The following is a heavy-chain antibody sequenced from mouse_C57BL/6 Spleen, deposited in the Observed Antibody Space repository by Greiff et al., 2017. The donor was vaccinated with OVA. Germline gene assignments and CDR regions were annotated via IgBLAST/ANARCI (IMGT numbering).Heavy chain of an antibody. CDR3: ARNHYSGSSFGYYFDY. Sequence: QVQLQQPGAELVRPGSSVKLSCKASGYTFTSYWMDWVKQRPGQGLEWIGNIYPSDSEPHYNQKFKDKATLTVDKSSSTAYMQLSSLTSEDSAVYYCARNHYSGSSFGYYFDYWGQGTTLTVSS. D-gene: IGHD1-1*01. V-gene: IGHV1-61*01. CDR2: IYPSDSEP. J-gene: IGHJ2*01. CDR1: GYTFTSYW.